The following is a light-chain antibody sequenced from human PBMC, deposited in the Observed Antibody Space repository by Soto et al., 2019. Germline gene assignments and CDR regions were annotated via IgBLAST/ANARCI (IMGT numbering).Light chain of an antibody. CDR3: QQKYRLPWT. CDR2: GES. V-gene: IGKV1-39*01. CDR1: QSISTY. Sequence: QMTQSPSSLSASVGDRVTITCRASQSISTYLNWYQHKPGKAPKVLINGESPLHTGVPSRFIGSASRTDFTLTISSLQPEDFATYFCQQKYRLPWTFGQGTKVEIK. J-gene: IGKJ1*01.